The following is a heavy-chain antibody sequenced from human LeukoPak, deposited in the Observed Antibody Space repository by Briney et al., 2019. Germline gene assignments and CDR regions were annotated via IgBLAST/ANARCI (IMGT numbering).Heavy chain of an antibody. D-gene: IGHD2-21*02. V-gene: IGHV3-23*02. Sequence: GGSLRLSCAASGYCFSSHLMIWVRQAPGRGLKWVSVISGTGESTVYVVAVKGTFTTSRDNSTNTLSLQMQSLIADDTTVYYCAKGLPFCGSGGYSQRAMDACGLGATVTV. CDR3: AKGLPFCGSGGYSQRAMDA. J-gene: IGHJ6*02. CDR2: ISGTGEST. CDR1: GYCFSSHL.